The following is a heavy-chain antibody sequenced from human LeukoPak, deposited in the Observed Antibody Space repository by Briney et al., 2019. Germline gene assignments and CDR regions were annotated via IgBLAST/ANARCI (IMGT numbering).Heavy chain of an antibody. CDR3: ARGLYCSSTSRYDYYYYYMDV. CDR2: INWNGGST. Sequence: GGSLRLSCAASGFTFDDYGMSWVRQAPGKGLEWVSAINWNGGSTGYADSVKGRFTISRDNSKNSLYLQMNSLRAEDTALYYCARGLYCSSTSRYDYYYYYMDVWGKGTTVTVSS. D-gene: IGHD2-2*01. CDR1: GFTFDDYG. J-gene: IGHJ6*03. V-gene: IGHV3-20*04.